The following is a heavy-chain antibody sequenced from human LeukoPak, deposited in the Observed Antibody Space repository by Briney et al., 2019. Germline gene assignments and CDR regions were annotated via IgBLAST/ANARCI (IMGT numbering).Heavy chain of an antibody. CDR1: GGSFSGYY. Sequence: SETLSLACAVYGGSFSGYYWSWIRQPPEKGLEWIGEINHSGSTNYNPSLKSRVTISVDTSKNQFSLKLSSVTAADTAVYYCARALDYYDSSGYYFDYWGQGTLVTVSS. CDR3: ARALDYYDSSGYYFDY. CDR2: INHSGST. D-gene: IGHD3-22*01. V-gene: IGHV4-34*01. J-gene: IGHJ4*02.